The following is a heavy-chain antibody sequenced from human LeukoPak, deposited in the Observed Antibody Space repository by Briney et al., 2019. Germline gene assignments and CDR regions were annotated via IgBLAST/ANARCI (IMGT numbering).Heavy chain of an antibody. CDR3: ARDPSTVTTTPYYFGY. Sequence: GGSLRLSCAASGFTFSSYSMNWVRQAPGKGLEWVSSISSSSSYIYYADSVKGRFTISRDNAKNSLYLQMNSLRAEDTAVYYCARDPSTVTTTPYYFGYWGQGTLVTVSS. D-gene: IGHD4-17*01. CDR1: GFTFSSYS. V-gene: IGHV3-21*01. J-gene: IGHJ4*02. CDR2: ISSSSSYI.